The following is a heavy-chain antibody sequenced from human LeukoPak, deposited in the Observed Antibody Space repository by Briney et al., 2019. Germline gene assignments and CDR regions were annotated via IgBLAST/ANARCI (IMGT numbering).Heavy chain of an antibody. D-gene: IGHD2-2*01. J-gene: IGHJ6*03. CDR2: IIPIFGTA. V-gene: IGHV1-69*06. Sequence: SVKVSCKASGGTFSSYAISWVRQAPGQGLEWMGGIIPIFGTANYAQKFQGRVTITADKSTSTAYMELSSLRSEDTAVYYCARDHEGVVRNKRYYYYYYMDVWGKGTTVTISS. CDR1: GGTFSSYA. CDR3: ARDHEGVVRNKRYYYYYYMDV.